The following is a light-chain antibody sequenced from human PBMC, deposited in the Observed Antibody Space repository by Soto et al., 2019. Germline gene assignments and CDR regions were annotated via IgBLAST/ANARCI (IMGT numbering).Light chain of an antibody. CDR3: SSYTSSDTLV. V-gene: IGLV2-14*01. J-gene: IGLJ3*02. CDR2: EVS. CDR1: RDDIGDYNY. Sequence: QSALTQPASVSGSPGQSITISCTGTRDDIGDYNYVSWYQQYPGKAPKLIIFEVSNRPSGVSDRFSGSKSDNTASLTISGVQTEDEATYFCSSYTSSDTLVFGGGTKLTVL.